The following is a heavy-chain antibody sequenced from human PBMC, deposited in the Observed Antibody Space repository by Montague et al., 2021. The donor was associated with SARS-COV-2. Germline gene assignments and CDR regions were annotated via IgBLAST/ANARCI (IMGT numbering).Heavy chain of an antibody. CDR1: GGSISSGGYY. CDR2: IYYSGST. Sequence: SETLSLTCTVSGGSISSGGYYWSWLRQHPGKGLEWIGYIYYSGSTNYNPSLKSRVTISVDTSKNQFSLKLSSVTAADTAVYYCARHALGYFDWLNEGYFDYWGQGTLVTVSS. D-gene: IGHD3-9*01. V-gene: IGHV4-61*08. J-gene: IGHJ4*02. CDR3: ARHALGYFDWLNEGYFDY.